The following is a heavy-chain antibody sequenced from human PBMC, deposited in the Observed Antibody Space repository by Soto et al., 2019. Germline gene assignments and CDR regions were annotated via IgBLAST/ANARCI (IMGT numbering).Heavy chain of an antibody. J-gene: IGHJ4*02. V-gene: IGHV1-46*01. CDR3: ARGPTDYYDNSANYFLDY. CDR1: GYTFTSYY. Sequence: ASVKGSCKASGYTFTSYYMHWVRQAPGQGLEWMGMINPSDGSTSYAEKLQGRVTMTTDTTTNTVYMELSNLRSDDTAVYYCARGPTDYYDNSANYFLDYWGQGTLVTVSS. CDR2: INPSDGST. D-gene: IGHD3-22*01.